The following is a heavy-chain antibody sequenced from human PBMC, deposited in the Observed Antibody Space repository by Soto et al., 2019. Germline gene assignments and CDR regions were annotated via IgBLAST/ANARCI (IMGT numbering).Heavy chain of an antibody. J-gene: IGHJ6*02. CDR2: IYPGDSDT. V-gene: IGHV5-51*01. CDR3: ARPYCSSTSRPYYYGMDV. Sequence: PGESLKISCKGSGYSFTSYWIGWVRQMPGKGLEWMGIIYPGDSDTRYSPSFQGQVTISADKSISTAYLQWSSLEASDTAMYYCARPYCSSTSRPYYYGMDVWGQGTTVTVSS. CDR1: GYSFTSYW. D-gene: IGHD2-2*01.